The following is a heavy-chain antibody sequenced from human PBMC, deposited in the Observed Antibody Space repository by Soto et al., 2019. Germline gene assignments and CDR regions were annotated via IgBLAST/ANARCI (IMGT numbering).Heavy chain of an antibody. Sequence: GGSLRLSCAASGFTFSSYGMHWVRQAPGKGLEWVAVIWYDGSNKYYADSLKGRFTISRDNSKNTLYLQMNSLRAEDRAVYYCAREPYSGGPEINYYFDYWGQGTLVTVSS. CDR2: IWYDGSNK. CDR1: GFTFSSYG. CDR3: AREPYSGGPEINYYFDY. J-gene: IGHJ4*02. D-gene: IGHD6-19*01. V-gene: IGHV3-33*01.